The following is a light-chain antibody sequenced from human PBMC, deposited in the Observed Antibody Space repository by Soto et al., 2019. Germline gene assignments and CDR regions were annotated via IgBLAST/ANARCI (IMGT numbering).Light chain of an antibody. Sequence: DIQMNLSPSSLSAKVGDRVTITCRASQDIRHDLVWYQQKPGTAPKRLIYAASSLDSGVPSRFSGSGSGTEFTLTISSLQPDDFATYYCQQYMSYSFGHGSNVDV. CDR2: AAS. J-gene: IGKJ3*01. CDR3: QQYMSYS. V-gene: IGKV1-17*01. CDR1: QDIRHD.